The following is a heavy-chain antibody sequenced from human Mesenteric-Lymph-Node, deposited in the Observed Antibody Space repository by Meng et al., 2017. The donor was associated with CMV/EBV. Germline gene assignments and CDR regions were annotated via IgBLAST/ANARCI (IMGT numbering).Heavy chain of an antibody. CDR3: ARDMGENTTWSAGY. D-gene: IGHD2/OR15-2a*01. CDR1: GGTFNSDA. J-gene: IGHJ4*02. Sequence: SGGTFNSDAINWVRQAPGQGREWMGGINPILDIANYAQKFKGRVTITADKSTSTVYMEMSSLTSEDTAVYYCARDMGENTTWSAGYWGQGTLVTVSS. CDR2: INPILDIA. V-gene: IGHV1-69*10.